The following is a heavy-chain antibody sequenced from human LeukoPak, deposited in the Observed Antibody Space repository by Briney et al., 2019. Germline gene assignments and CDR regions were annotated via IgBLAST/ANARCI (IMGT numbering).Heavy chain of an antibody. CDR3: ARTSGWYYYGMDV. V-gene: IGHV4-59*08. CDR1: GGSISSYY. Sequence: SETLSLTCTVSGGSISSYYWSWIRQPPGKGLEWIGYIYYSGSTNYNPSLKSRVTMSVDTSKNQFSPKLSSVTAADTAVYYCARTSGWYYYGMDVWGQGTTVTVSS. D-gene: IGHD6-19*01. CDR2: IYYSGST. J-gene: IGHJ6*02.